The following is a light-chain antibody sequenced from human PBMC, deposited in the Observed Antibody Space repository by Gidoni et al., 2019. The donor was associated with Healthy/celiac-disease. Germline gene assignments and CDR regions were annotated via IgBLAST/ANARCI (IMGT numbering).Light chain of an antibody. CDR3: QQYYSTPR. CDR2: WAS. V-gene: IGKV4-1*01. Sequence: DIVLTQSPDSLAVSLGERATINCKSSQRVLYSSNNKNYLAWYQQKPGQPPKLLIYWASTRESGVPDRFSGSGSGTDFTLTISSLQAEDVAVYYCQQYYSTPRFXXXTKVEIK. CDR1: QRVLYSSNNKNY. J-gene: IGKJ1*01.